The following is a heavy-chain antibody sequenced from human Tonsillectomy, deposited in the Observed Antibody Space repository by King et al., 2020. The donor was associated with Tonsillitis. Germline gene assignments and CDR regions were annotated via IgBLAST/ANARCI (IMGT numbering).Heavy chain of an antibody. CDR2: IYYSGST. J-gene: IGHJ4*02. D-gene: IGHD3-22*01. CDR3: ARPFDSSGYCNY. Sequence: LQLQESGPGLVKPSETLSLTCTVSGGSISSSSYYWGWIRQPPGKGLEWIGTIYYSGSTYYNPSLKSRVTISVDTSKNQFSLRLSSVTAADTAVYFCARPFDSSGYCNYWGQGTLVTVSS. CDR1: GGSISSSSYY. V-gene: IGHV4-39*01.